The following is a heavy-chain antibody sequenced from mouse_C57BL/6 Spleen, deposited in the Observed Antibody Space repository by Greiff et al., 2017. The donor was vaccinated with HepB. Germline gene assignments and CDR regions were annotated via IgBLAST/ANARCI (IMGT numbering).Heavy chain of an antibody. CDR2: IDPSDSYT. Sequence: QVQLQQPGAELVKPGASVKLSCKASGYTFTSYWMQWVKQRPGQGLEWIGEIDPSDSYTNYNQKFRGKATLTVDTSSGTAYMQLSSLTSEDSAVYYCSSKALYDGYYEFAYWGQGTLVTVSA. CDR1: GYTFTSYW. CDR3: SSKALYDGYYEFAY. J-gene: IGHJ3*01. V-gene: IGHV1-50*01. D-gene: IGHD2-3*01.